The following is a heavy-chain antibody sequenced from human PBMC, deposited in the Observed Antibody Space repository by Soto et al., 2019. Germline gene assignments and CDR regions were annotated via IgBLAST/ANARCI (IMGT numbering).Heavy chain of an antibody. Sequence: PETLCVTCTVSGGSISSSSYYWGWIRQPPGKGLEWIGSIYYSGSTYYNPSLQSRVNISVETSQNQFSLKLSSVTAADTAVYYCAYTRDYVRGSYRYTAFDIRRKGTMVT. D-gene: IGHD3-16*02. CDR1: GGSISSSSYY. CDR3: AYTRDYVRGSYRYTAFDI. V-gene: IGHV4-39*01. CDR2: IYYSGST. J-gene: IGHJ3*02.